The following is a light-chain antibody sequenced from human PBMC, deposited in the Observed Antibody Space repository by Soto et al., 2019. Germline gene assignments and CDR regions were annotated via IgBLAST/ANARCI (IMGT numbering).Light chain of an antibody. CDR2: HDT. V-gene: IGLV3-1*01. J-gene: IGLJ1*01. CDR3: QVWDSSTAYV. CDR1: KLGDKY. Sequence: SYELTQPPSVSVSPGQTASITCSGDKLGDKYTSWYQQKAGQSPVVVIYHDTERPSGIPERFSGSNSGNTATLTISGIQAMDEAAYFCQVWDSSTAYVFGSGTKLTVL.